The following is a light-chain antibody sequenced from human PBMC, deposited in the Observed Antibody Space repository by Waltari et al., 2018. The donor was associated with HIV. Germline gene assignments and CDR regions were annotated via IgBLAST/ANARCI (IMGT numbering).Light chain of an antibody. V-gene: IGKV3D-15*01. Sequence: EIVMTQSPATLSVSPGERVILSFSASQSIRCNLAWYQQKPGQAPRLLIYAASTSAAVIPARFSGSGSGTEFSLTISSLQSEDFAVYYCHQYKNWPRGTFGQGTRLEI. CDR2: AAS. J-gene: IGKJ5*01. CDR1: QSIRCN. CDR3: HQYKNWPRGT.